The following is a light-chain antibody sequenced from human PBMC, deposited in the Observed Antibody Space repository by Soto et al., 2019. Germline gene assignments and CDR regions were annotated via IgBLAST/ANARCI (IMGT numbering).Light chain of an antibody. CDR2: AAS. V-gene: IGKV1-39*01. Sequence: DIQMTQSPSSLSASVGDRVTITCRASRSISNYLNWYQQKPGKAPKLLIYAASNLQSGVPSRFSGSGSGTDFTLTISSLQPDDVAAYYCQQSYSTPHTFGPG. CDR1: RSISNY. CDR3: QQSYSTPHT. J-gene: IGKJ3*01.